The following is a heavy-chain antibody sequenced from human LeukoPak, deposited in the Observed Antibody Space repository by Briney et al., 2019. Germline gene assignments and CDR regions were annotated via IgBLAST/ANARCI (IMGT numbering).Heavy chain of an antibody. Sequence: SETLSLTCTVSGDSISNYYWSWIRQPPGMGLEWIGYISFRGSTNYNPSLESRVNISVDTAKNQFSLRLSSVTAADTAVFYCARHYAYCDRGGFYSNLFDYWGQGILVTVSS. D-gene: IGHD3-22*01. CDR1: GDSISNYY. CDR3: ARHYAYCDRGGFYSNLFDY. J-gene: IGHJ4*02. CDR2: ISFRGST. V-gene: IGHV4-59*08.